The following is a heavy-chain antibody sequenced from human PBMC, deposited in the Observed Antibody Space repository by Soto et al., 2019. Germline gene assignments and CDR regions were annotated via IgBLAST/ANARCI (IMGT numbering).Heavy chain of an antibody. Sequence: QPGGSLRLSCAASGFQLRNYWMHWVRQPPGKGLVWVSRINSEGSSVIYADSVKGRFTVSRDNAKNTLYLQMDNLRAEDTAVYYCVRDQSVAGPTTLFDPWGQGVLVTVSS. CDR2: INSEGSSV. CDR3: VRDQSVAGPTTLFDP. D-gene: IGHD6-19*01. CDR1: GFQLRNYW. J-gene: IGHJ5*02. V-gene: IGHV3-74*01.